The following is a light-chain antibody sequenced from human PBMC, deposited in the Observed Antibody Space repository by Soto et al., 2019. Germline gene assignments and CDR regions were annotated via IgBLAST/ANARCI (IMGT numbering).Light chain of an antibody. V-gene: IGKV3-15*01. CDR1: QSVSSN. J-gene: IGKJ4*01. CDR2: GAS. Sequence: IVMTQSPAPLSVSPGERATLSCRASQSVSSNLAWYQQKPGQAPRLLIYGASTRATGIPARFSGSGSGTEFTLTISSLQSEDFAVYYCQQYNNWPRTFGGGTKVDIK. CDR3: QQYNNWPRT.